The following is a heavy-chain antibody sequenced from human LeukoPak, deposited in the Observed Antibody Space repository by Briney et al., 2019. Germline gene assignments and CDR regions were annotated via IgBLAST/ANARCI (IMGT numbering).Heavy chain of an antibody. Sequence: PGGALRLSCAASGFTLDDYAMHWVRQARGKGVEWVSGISWNGGSIDYADCVKGRFTISRDNAKNSLYLQMNSLRAKDPALYSCAKDISAVPTKLELLNWGQGTLVTVSS. CDR1: GFTLDDYA. CDR3: AKDISAVPTKLELLN. CDR2: ISWNGGSI. J-gene: IGHJ4*02. V-gene: IGHV3-9*01. D-gene: IGHD1-7*01.